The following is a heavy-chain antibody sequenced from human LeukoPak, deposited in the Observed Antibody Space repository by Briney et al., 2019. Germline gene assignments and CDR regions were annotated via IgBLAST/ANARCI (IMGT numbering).Heavy chain of an antibody. Sequence: GGSLRLSCAASGFTFSLYWMYWVRQGPGKGLMWVSRLNEGGSSADYADSVKGRFTMSRDNAKGKVFLEMRSLTVEDTAIYFCVRERIYYSDLAYKERENFDPWGRGTLVTVSS. V-gene: IGHV3-74*01. CDR2: LNEGGSSA. J-gene: IGHJ5*02. CDR3: VRERIYYSDLAYKERENFDP. CDR1: GFTFSLYW. D-gene: IGHD1-26*01.